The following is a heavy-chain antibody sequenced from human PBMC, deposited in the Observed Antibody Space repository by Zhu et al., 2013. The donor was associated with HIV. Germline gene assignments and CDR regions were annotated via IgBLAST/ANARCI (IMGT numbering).Heavy chain of an antibody. CDR2: INPGDGRT. V-gene: IGHV1-46*01. CDR3: ATGYSYGYPFDY. CDR1: GYTFSHYF. J-gene: IGHJ4*02. Sequence: QVQLVQSGAEVKKPGASVKVSCKASGYTFSHYFIHWVRQAPGQGLEWMAMINPGDGRTSHAQKFQDRVTLTEDTSTDTAFMELTSLRSEDTAVYYCATGYSYGYPFDYWGQGTLVTVSS. D-gene: IGHD5-18*01.